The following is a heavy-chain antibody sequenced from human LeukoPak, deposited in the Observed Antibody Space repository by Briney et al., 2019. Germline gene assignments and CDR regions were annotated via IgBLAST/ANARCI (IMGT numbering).Heavy chain of an antibody. Sequence: SGGSLRLSCAASGFTFSSYSMNWVRQAPGKGLEWVAVIWYDGSNKYYADSVKGRFTISRDNSKNTLYLQMNSLRAEDTAVYYCARPATYCGGDCYGNDAFDIWGQGTMVTVSS. J-gene: IGHJ3*02. CDR3: ARPATYCGGDCYGNDAFDI. V-gene: IGHV3-33*08. CDR1: GFTFSSYS. D-gene: IGHD2-21*02. CDR2: IWYDGSNK.